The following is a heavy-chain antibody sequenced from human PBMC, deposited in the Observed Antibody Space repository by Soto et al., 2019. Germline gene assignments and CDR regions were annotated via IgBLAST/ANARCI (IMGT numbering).Heavy chain of an antibody. V-gene: IGHV3-64*01. D-gene: IGHD2-8*01. CDR1: GFTFSTYA. Sequence: GGSLRLSCATSGFTFSTYAMHWVRQAPGKGLEYVSAISSNGRSTYYANSVKGRFTISRDNSKNTLYLQMDSLRAEDMAVYYCARDRCTNGVCYAPSAYWGQGTLVTVS. CDR3: ARDRCTNGVCYAPSAY. J-gene: IGHJ1*01. CDR2: ISSNGRST.